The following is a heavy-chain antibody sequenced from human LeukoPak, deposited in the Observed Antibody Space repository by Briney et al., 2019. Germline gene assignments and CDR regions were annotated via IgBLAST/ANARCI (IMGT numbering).Heavy chain of an antibody. Sequence: SVKVSCKASGGIFSTYAISWVRQAPGQGLEWMGGIMPMFATTNYAQRFQDRVTITADKATTTAYMELSSLTPEDTAIYYCARGVRFVADCPSSTCYTPDFWGQGTLVTVSS. CDR2: IMPMFATT. CDR1: GGIFSTYA. J-gene: IGHJ4*02. V-gene: IGHV1-69*06. D-gene: IGHD2-2*02. CDR3: ARGVRFVADCPSSTCYTPDF.